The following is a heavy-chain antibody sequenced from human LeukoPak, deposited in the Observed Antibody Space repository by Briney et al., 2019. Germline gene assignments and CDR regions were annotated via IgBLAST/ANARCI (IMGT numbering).Heavy chain of an antibody. D-gene: IGHD3-3*01. Sequence: PGESLKISCKGSGYSFTTYWIGWVRQLPGKGLEWMGIIYPGDSDTRYSPSFQGQVTISVDKSISTAYLQWSSLKASDTAMYYCARLPQVWSGSYTGCFDPWGQGTLVTVSS. CDR1: GYSFTTYW. V-gene: IGHV5-51*01. CDR3: ARLPQVWSGSYTGCFDP. J-gene: IGHJ5*02. CDR2: IYPGDSDT.